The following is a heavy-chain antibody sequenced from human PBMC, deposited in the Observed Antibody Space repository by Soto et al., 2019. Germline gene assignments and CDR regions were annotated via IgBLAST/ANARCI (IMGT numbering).Heavy chain of an antibody. J-gene: IGHJ6*02. CDR1: GYTFTSYG. CDR2: ISAYNGNT. CDR3: ARWEVVAATHYYCYYGMDV. D-gene: IGHD2-15*01. V-gene: IGHV1-18*04. Sequence: QVQLVQSGAEVKKPGASVKVSCKASGYTFTSYGISWVRQAPGQGLEWMGWISAYNGNTNYAQKLQGRVTMTTDTCTSTAYMELRSLRSDDTAVYYCARWEVVAATHYYCYYGMDVCGQGTKVSVSS.